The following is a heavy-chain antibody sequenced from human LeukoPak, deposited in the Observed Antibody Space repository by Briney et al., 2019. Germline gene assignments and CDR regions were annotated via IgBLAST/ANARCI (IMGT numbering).Heavy chain of an antibody. V-gene: IGHV1-2*02. J-gene: IGHJ4*02. Sequence: ASVKVSCKASGYTFTGYYMHWVRQAPGQGLEWMGWINPNSGGTNYAQKFQGRVTMTRDTSISTAYMELGRLRSDDTAVYYCARPAMGSGSYPTLHFDYWGQGTLVTVSS. CDR3: ARPAMGSGSYPTLHFDY. D-gene: IGHD3-10*01. CDR2: INPNSGGT. CDR1: GYTFTGYY.